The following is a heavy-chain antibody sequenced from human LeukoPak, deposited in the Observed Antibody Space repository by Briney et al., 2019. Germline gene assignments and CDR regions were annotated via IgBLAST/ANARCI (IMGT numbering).Heavy chain of an antibody. CDR2: IRYDGSNE. Sequence: GGSLRLSCAASGFTFSSYGMHWVRQAPGKGLEWVAVIRYDGSNEYYADSVKGRFTISRDNSKNTLYLQMNSLRAEDTAVYYCARDLTYYYDSSGYYTKTLYYYYGMDVWGQGTTVTVSS. CDR3: ARDLTYYYDSSGYYTKTLYYYYGMDV. D-gene: IGHD3-22*01. CDR1: GFTFSSYG. V-gene: IGHV3-33*01. J-gene: IGHJ6*02.